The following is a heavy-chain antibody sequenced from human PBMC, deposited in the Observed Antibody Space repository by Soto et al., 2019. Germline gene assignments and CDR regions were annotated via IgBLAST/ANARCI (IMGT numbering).Heavy chain of an antibody. Sequence: GASVKVSCKASGGTFSSYAISWVRQAPGQGLEWMGGIIPIFGTANYAQKFQGRVTITADESTSTAYMELSSLRSEDTAVYYCARNPVVMYCSSWCYYYYVMYLWGKGTTVTGSS. CDR2: IIPIFGTA. CDR1: GGTFSSYA. CDR3: ARNPVVMYCSSWCYYYYVMYL. J-gene: IGHJ6*04. D-gene: IGHD6-13*01. V-gene: IGHV1-69*13.